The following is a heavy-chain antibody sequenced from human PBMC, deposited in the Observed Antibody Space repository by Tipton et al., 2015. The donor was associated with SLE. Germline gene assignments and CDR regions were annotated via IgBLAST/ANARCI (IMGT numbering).Heavy chain of an antibody. CDR1: GGSISSSHYY. CDR2: IYHTGSS. CDR3: ARDIEFSTVSIFGVLP. D-gene: IGHD3-3*01. Sequence: TLSLTCTVSGGSISSSHYYWAWIRQPPGKGLEWIGNIYHTGSSHYNPSLRSRVTISTDTSKNRFFLRLTTLTDADTAIYYCARDIEFSTVSIFGVLPWGQGLQVTVSS. V-gene: IGHV4-39*07. J-gene: IGHJ4*02.